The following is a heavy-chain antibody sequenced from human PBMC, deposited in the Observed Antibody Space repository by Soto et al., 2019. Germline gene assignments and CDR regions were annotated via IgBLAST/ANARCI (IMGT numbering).Heavy chain of an antibody. D-gene: IGHD5-18*01. CDR1: GGSISGYY. CDR2: IYSDGTT. J-gene: IGHJ5*02. V-gene: IGHV4-4*07. Sequence: SGTLSLTFIFSGGSISGYYWSWIRQPAGKELEWIGRIYSDGTTNYNPSLKGRGTMSVDTSKKQISLKLTSVTAADTAMYYCARDRGYRSGSFGSWGQGTLVTVSS. CDR3: ARDRGYRSGSFGS.